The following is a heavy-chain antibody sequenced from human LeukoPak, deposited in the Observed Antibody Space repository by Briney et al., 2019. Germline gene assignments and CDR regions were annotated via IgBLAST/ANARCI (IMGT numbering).Heavy chain of an antibody. CDR1: GYTFTSYY. CDR2: INPSGGST. Sequence: ASVKVSCKASGYTFTSYYMHWVRQAPGQGLEWMGIINPSGGSTSYAQKFQGRVTMTRDTSISTAYMELSRLRSDDTAVYYCASQPAAIRDWFDPWGQGTLVTVSS. CDR3: ASQPAAIRDWFDP. D-gene: IGHD2-2*02. V-gene: IGHV1-46*01. J-gene: IGHJ5*02.